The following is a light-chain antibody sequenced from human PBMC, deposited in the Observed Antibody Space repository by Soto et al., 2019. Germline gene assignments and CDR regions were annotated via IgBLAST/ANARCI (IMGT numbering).Light chain of an antibody. J-gene: IGLJ2*01. CDR1: SSDVGGYNY. CDR2: DVS. Sequence: QSVLTQPASVSGSPGQSTTISCTGTSSDVGGYNYVSWYQQHPGKAPKLMIYDVSNRPSGVSNRFSGSKSGNTASLTISGLQAEDEADYYCSLYTSSSAVVFGGGTQVTVL. V-gene: IGLV2-14*01. CDR3: SLYTSSSAVV.